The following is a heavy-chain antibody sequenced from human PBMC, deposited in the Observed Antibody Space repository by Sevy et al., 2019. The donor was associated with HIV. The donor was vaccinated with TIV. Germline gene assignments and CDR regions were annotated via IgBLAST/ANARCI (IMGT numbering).Heavy chain of an antibody. CDR2: LDNSGDNT. D-gene: IGHD6-25*01. J-gene: IGHJ3*02. CDR1: GFTFDNYA. V-gene: IGHV3-23*01. Sequence: GGSLGLSCAASGFTFDNYAMTWVRQTPGKGLEWVSTLDNSGDNTYNADSVKGRFTISRDNSKNTLYLQMDSLGAEDTAVYYCARNLSPSGAFDIWGQGTRVTVSS. CDR3: ARNLSPSGAFDI.